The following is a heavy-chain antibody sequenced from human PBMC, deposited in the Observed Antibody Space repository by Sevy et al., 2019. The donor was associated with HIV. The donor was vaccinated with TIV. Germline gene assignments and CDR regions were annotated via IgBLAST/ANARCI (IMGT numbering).Heavy chain of an antibody. J-gene: IGHJ6*02. CDR1: GFTFSSYA. Sequence: GGSLRLSCAASGFTFSSYAMHWVRQAPGKGLEWVAVISYDGSNKYYADSVKGRFTISRDNSKNTLYLQMNSLRVEDTAVYYCARDGAQMATTYYYYYGMDVWGQGTTVTVSS. CDR3: ARDGAQMATTYYYYYGMDV. CDR2: ISYDGSNK. D-gene: IGHD5-12*01. V-gene: IGHV3-30-3*01.